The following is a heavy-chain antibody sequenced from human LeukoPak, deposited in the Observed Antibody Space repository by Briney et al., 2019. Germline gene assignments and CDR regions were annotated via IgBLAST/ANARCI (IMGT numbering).Heavy chain of an antibody. CDR3: ARADGGVTRLKRAPSDYYYMDV. CDR2: ISGGGGST. V-gene: IGHV3-23*01. Sequence: GGSLRLSCAGSGFAFSSYGMSWVRQAPGQGLEWVSAISGGGGSTYYADSVKGRFTISRDNSKNTLYLQMNSLRSEDTAVYYCARADGGVTRLKRAPSDYYYMDVWGKGTTVTISS. D-gene: IGHD2-15*01. J-gene: IGHJ6*03. CDR1: GFAFSSYG.